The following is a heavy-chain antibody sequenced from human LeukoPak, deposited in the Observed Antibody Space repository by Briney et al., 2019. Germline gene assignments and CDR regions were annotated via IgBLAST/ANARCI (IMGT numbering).Heavy chain of an antibody. Sequence: GGSLRLSCAASGFTSSSYAMHWVRQAPGKGLEWVAVISYDGSNKYYADSVKGRFTISRDNSKNTLYLQMNSLRAEDTAVYYCAREVPYYYGMDVWGQGTTVTVSS. J-gene: IGHJ6*02. V-gene: IGHV3-30-3*01. CDR2: ISYDGSNK. CDR3: AREVPYYYGMDV. CDR1: GFTSSSYA.